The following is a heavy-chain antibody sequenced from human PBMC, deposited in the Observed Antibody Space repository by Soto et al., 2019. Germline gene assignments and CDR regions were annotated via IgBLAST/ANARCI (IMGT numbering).Heavy chain of an antibody. Sequence: QVQLQQWGAGLLKPSETLSLTCAVYGGSFSGYYWSWIRQPPGKGLEWIGEINHSGSTNYNPSLKRRVTISVDTSKNQFSLKLSSVTAADTAVYYCARGCYYGSGSYSHDYWGQGTLVTVSS. CDR2: INHSGST. D-gene: IGHD3-10*01. J-gene: IGHJ4*02. V-gene: IGHV4-34*01. CDR3: ARGCYYGSGSYSHDY. CDR1: GGSFSGYY.